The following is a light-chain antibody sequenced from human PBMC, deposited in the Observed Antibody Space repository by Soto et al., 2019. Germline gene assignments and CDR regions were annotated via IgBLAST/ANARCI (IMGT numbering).Light chain of an antibody. CDR2: GAS. Sequence: EIVLTQSPGTLSLSPGERATLSCRASQSVSSSYLAWYQQKPGQAPRLLIYGASSRATGIPVRFSGSGSGTDFTLTISRLGPEDFAVYYCQQHGNSPRTFGQGTKV. CDR1: QSVSSSY. J-gene: IGKJ1*01. CDR3: QQHGNSPRT. V-gene: IGKV3-20*01.